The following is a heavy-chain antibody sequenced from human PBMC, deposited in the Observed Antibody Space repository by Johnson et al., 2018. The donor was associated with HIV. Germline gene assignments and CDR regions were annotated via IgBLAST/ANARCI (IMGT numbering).Heavy chain of an antibody. CDR2: ISYDGLNK. CDR3: AKDRSMDDAFDV. V-gene: IGHV3-30*04. J-gene: IGHJ3*01. CDR1: GFTFSSYA. D-gene: IGHD1-26*01. Sequence: HVQLVESGGGVFQPGMSLRLSYADSGFTFSSYAMHWVRQAPGKGLEWVAVISYDGLNKYYADSVKGRFTISRDNSKNTLYLQMNSLRAEDTAVYYCAKDRSMDDAFDVWGQGTTVSVS.